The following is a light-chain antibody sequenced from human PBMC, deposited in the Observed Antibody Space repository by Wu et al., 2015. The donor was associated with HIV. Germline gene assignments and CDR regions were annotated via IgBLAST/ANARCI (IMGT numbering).Light chain of an antibody. V-gene: IGKV1-9*01. J-gene: IGKJ2*01. CDR1: QGISSY. CDR2: AAS. Sequence: IQLTQSPSSLSASVGDRVTITCRASQGISSYLAWYQQKPGKAPKLLIYAASTLQSGVPSRFSGSGSGTDFTLTISSLQPEDFAVYYCQQYGRSPETFGQGTKLEIK. CDR3: QQYGRSPET.